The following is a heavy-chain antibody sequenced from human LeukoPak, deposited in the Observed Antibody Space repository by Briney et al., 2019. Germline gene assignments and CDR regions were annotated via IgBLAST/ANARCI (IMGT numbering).Heavy chain of an antibody. CDR2: LHTSGST. D-gene: IGHD4-17*01. Sequence: SSETLSLTCTVSGYSISSGYYWSWIRQPAGEGLEWIGRLHTSGSTHYNPSLKSRVTMSVDTSKNQFSLKLSSVTAADTAVYYCARDFGYGDYFFDDWGQGTPVTVSS. CDR1: GYSISSGYY. J-gene: IGHJ4*02. CDR3: ARDFGYGDYFFDD. V-gene: IGHV4-4*07.